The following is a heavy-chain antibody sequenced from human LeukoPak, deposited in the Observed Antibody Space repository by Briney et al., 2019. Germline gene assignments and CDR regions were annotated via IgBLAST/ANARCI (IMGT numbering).Heavy chain of an antibody. D-gene: IGHD1-26*01. CDR3: ARHQHAGREHYYGIDV. V-gene: IGHV4-59*08. CDR1: GGSISNYY. Sequence: PSETLSLTCTVFGGSISNYYWSWIRQPPGKGLEWIGYIFHTGSTNYNPSLKSRLTISVDTSRNQFSLRLSSVTAADTAVYYCARHQHAGREHYYGIDVWGQGTTVSVSS. J-gene: IGHJ6*02. CDR2: IFHTGST.